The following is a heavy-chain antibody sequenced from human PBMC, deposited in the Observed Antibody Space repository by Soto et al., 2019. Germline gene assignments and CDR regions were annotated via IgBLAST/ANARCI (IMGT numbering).Heavy chain of an antibody. D-gene: IGHD6-19*01. CDR3: AREKWLVRRNDPFDI. J-gene: IGHJ3*02. V-gene: IGHV1-46*01. CDR1: GYTSINYY. Sequence: QVQLVQSGAEVKKPGASVKVSCKASGYTSINYYLHWVRQAPGQGLEWMGIINPNGGSTTYEQKFQGRVTLTRDTSTNTVNMELSSLRSEDTAVYYCAREKWLVRRNDPFDIWGQGTMVTVSS. CDR2: INPNGGST.